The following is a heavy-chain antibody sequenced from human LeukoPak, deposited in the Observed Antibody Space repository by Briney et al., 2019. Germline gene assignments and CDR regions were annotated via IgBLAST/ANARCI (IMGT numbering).Heavy chain of an antibody. J-gene: IGHJ4*02. D-gene: IGHD1-20*01. Sequence: PSETLSLTCIVSGGSISSYYWSWIRQPPGKGLEWVGYIYSSGSNNYNPSSKSRVTISVDTSKNQFSLKLSSVTAADTAVYYCARYYWNDGLVDYWGQGTLVTVSS. CDR2: IYSSGSN. CDR1: GGSISSYY. CDR3: ARYYWNDGLVDY. V-gene: IGHV4-59*01.